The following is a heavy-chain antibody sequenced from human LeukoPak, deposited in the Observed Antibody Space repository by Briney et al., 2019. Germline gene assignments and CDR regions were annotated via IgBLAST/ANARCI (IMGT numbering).Heavy chain of an antibody. D-gene: IGHD2-8*02. CDR3: AKDVWWSVS. V-gene: IGHV3-23*01. J-gene: IGHJ5*02. CDR2: ISASGDDT. CDR1: GFTFNTYA. Sequence: GGSLRLSCAASGFTFNTYAMSWVRQAPGKGLEWVAAISASGDDTFYADSVKGRFTISRDNSKNILYLQMNSLRAEDTAMYFCAKDVWWSVSWGQGTPVTVSS.